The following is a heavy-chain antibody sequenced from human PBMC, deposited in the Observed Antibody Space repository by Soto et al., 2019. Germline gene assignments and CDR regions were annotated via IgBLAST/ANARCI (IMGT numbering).Heavy chain of an antibody. Sequence: SETLSLTCTVSGGSISSYYWSWIRQPPGKGLEWIGYIYYSGSTNYNPSLKSRVTISVDTSKNQFSLKLSSVTAADTAVYYCARDAVHQYGSGSYRTYGMDVWGQGTTVTVSS. CDR1: GGSISSYY. J-gene: IGHJ6*02. CDR3: ARDAVHQYGSGSYRTYGMDV. D-gene: IGHD3-10*01. V-gene: IGHV4-59*01. CDR2: IYYSGST.